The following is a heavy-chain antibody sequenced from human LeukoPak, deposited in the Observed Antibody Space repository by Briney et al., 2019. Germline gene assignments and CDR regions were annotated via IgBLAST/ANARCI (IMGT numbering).Heavy chain of an antibody. CDR1: GYTFTGYY. CDR2: INPNSGGT. J-gene: IGHJ6*02. V-gene: IGHV1-2*04. D-gene: IGHD2-2*03. Sequence: ASVKVSCKASGYTFTGYYVHWVRQAPGQGLEWMGWINPNSGGTNYAQKFQGWVTMTRDTSISTAYMELSRLRSDDTAVYYCARMGIVVVPAATYYYYYGMDVWGQGTTVTVSS. CDR3: ARMGIVVVPAATYYYYYGMDV.